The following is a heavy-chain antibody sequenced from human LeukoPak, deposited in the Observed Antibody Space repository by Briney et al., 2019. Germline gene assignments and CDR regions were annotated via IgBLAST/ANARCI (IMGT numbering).Heavy chain of an antibody. CDR2: INHSGSA. CDR1: GDSFSGYY. CDR3: ARMVWNGSYYVDY. J-gene: IGHJ4*02. D-gene: IGHD1-26*01. Sequence: PSETLSLTCAVSGDSFSGYYWNWFRQSPHKGLEWIGEINHSGSAKYSPSLMSRGTISIDTSKNQFSLSLSSVTAADTAVYYCARMVWNGSYYVDYWGPGTLVTVSS. V-gene: IGHV4-34*01.